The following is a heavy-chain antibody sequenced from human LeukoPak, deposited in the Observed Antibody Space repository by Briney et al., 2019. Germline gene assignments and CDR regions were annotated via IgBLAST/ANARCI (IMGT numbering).Heavy chain of an antibody. D-gene: IGHD4-17*01. CDR2: ISSSSSYI. Sequence: GGSLRLSCAASGFTFSSYSMNWFCQAPGKGLEWVSSISSSSSYIYYADSVKGRFTISRDNAKNSLYLQMNSLGAEDTAVYYCARDLYGDKDYWGQGTLVTVSS. CDR1: GFTFSSYS. CDR3: ARDLYGDKDY. J-gene: IGHJ4*02. V-gene: IGHV3-21*01.